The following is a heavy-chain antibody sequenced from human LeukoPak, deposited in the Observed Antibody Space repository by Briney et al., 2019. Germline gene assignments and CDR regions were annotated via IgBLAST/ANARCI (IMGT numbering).Heavy chain of an antibody. D-gene: IGHD1-26*01. V-gene: IGHV4-59*01. Sequence: SETLSLTCTVSGGFISSYHWSWIRQPPGKGLEWIGNINYSGRTNYNPSLKSRVTISVDTSKNQFSLRLSSVTAADTAVYYCAREVKDVGYFYYMDVWGKGTTVTVSS. J-gene: IGHJ6*03. CDR2: INYSGRT. CDR1: GGFISSYH. CDR3: AREVKDVGYFYYMDV.